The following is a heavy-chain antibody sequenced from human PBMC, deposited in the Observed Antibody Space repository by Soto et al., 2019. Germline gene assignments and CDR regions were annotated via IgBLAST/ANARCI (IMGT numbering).Heavy chain of an antibody. Sequence: SETLSLTCTVSGGSISSSSYYWGWVRQPPGKGLEWIGSIYYSGSTYYNPSLKSRVTISVDTSKNQFSLKLSSVTAADTAVYYCARSLNWFDPWGQGTLVTVSS. CDR2: IYYSGST. CDR3: ARSLNWFDP. CDR1: GGSISSSSYY. V-gene: IGHV4-39*01. J-gene: IGHJ5*02.